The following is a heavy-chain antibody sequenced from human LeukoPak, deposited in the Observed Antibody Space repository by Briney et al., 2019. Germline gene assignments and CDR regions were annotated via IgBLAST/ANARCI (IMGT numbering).Heavy chain of an antibody. J-gene: IGHJ3*02. D-gene: IGHD6-19*01. V-gene: IGHV3-30*18. CDR2: ISYDGSNK. Sequence: GGSLRLSCAASGFTFSSYGMHWVRQAPGKGLEWVAVISYDGSNKYYADSVKGRFTISRDNSKNTLYLQMNSLRAEDTAVYYCAKDRVAVAGSSGAFDIWGQGTMVTVSS. CDR3: AKDRVAVAGSSGAFDI. CDR1: GFTFSSYG.